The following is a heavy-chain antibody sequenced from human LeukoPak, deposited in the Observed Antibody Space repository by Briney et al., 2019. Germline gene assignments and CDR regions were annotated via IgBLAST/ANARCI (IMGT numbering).Heavy chain of an antibody. CDR1: GFTFTTSA. J-gene: IGHJ4*02. V-gene: IGHV1-58*02. CDR3: AAGHYYDSSGYYQSPADY. Sequence: SVKVSCKASGFTFTTSAMQWVRQARGQRLEWIGWIVVGSGNTNYAQKFQERVTITRDMSTSTAYMELSSLRSEDTAVYYCAAGHYYDSSGYYQSPADYWGQGTLVTVSS. CDR2: IVVGSGNT. D-gene: IGHD3-22*01.